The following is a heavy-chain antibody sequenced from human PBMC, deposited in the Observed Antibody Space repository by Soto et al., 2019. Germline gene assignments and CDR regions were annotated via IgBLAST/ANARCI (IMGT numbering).Heavy chain of an antibody. CDR2: ISYDGSNK. J-gene: IGHJ3*02. CDR3: AKVQRPYDSSGDAFDI. CDR1: GFTFSSYG. V-gene: IGHV3-30*18. Sequence: GGSLRLSCAAAGFTFSSYGMHWVSQAPGKGLEWVAVISYDGSNKYYADSVKGRFTISRDNSKNTLYLQMNSLRAEDTAVYYCAKVQRPYDSSGDAFDIWGQGTMVTVSS. D-gene: IGHD3-22*01.